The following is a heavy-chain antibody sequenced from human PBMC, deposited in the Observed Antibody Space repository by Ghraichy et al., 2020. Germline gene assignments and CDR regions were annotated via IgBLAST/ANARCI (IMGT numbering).Heavy chain of an antibody. V-gene: IGHV4-34*01. CDR1: GGSFSGYY. CDR3: ARGPYLNDY. J-gene: IGHJ4*02. D-gene: IGHD2-2*01. Sequence: SQTLSLTCAVYGGSFSGYYWSWIRQPPGKGLEWIGEINHSGSTNYNPSLKSRVTISVDTSKNQFSLKLSSVTAADTAVYYCARGPYLNDYWGQGTLVTVSS. CDR2: INHSGST.